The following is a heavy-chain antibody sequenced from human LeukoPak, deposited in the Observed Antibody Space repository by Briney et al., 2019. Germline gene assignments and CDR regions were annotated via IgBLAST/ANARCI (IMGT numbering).Heavy chain of an antibody. J-gene: IGHJ4*02. CDR1: GFTFSSYW. Sequence: GRSLRLSCAASGFTFSSYWMSWVRQAPGKGLGGVANIKQDRSEKYYVDSVKGRFTISRDNAKNSLYLQMNSLRAEDTAVYYCARELRRWDPNDYWGQGTLVTVSS. D-gene: IGHD5-12*01. V-gene: IGHV3-7*01. CDR2: IKQDRSEK. CDR3: ARELRRWDPNDY.